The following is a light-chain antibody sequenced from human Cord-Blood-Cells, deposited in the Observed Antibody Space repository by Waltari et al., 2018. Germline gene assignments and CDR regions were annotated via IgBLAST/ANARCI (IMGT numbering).Light chain of an antibody. CDR2: WAS. CDR1: PSVLYSSNNKNY. Sequence: DIVITQSPDSPAGSPGARATINSKPSPSVLYSSNNKNYLAWYQQKPGQPPKLLIYWASTRESGVPDRFSGSGSGTDFTLTISSLQAEDVAVYYCQQYYSTPWTFGQGTKVEIK. J-gene: IGKJ1*01. V-gene: IGKV4-1*01. CDR3: QQYYSTPWT.